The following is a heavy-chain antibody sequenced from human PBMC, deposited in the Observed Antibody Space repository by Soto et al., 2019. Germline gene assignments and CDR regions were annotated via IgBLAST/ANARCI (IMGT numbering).Heavy chain of an antibody. CDR1: GFTFSNYA. CDR2: ISGSGGST. CDR3: ARDVDTTSHLNWFDP. J-gene: IGHJ5*02. D-gene: IGHD5-18*01. V-gene: IGHV3-23*01. Sequence: GSLRLSCAASGFTFSNYAMSWVRQAPGKGLEWVSAISGSGGSTNYADSVKGRFTISRDSSKNTVYLQMDSLKVEDTAVYYCARDVDTTSHLNWFDPWGQGVMVTVSS.